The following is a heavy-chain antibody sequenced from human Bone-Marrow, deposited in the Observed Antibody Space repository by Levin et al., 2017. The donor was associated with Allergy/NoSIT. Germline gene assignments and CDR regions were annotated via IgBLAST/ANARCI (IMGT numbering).Heavy chain of an antibody. D-gene: IGHD6-19*01. J-gene: IGHJ5*02. CDR1: GFPFSDYY. Sequence: LSLTCAASGFPFSDYYMSWIRPAPGKGLEWVSYISSSRSYTNYADSVKGRFTISRDNAKNSLYLQMNSLRAEDTAVYYCARDSSSNVWFDPWGQGTLVTVSS. V-gene: IGHV3-11*06. CDR3: ARDSSSNVWFDP. CDR2: ISSSRSYT.